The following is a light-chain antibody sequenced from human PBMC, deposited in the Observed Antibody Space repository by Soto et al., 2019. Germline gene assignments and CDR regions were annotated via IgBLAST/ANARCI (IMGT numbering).Light chain of an antibody. CDR1: QIIRRY. J-gene: IGKJ1*01. Sequence: DIQMTQSPSSLSASVGDRVTITCRASQIIRRYLSWYQQKPGKIPKLLIYTISELQSGVPSRFSGSGSGTEFTLTISSLQPEDSATYYCQQSHGTFGQGTKVEVK. V-gene: IGKV1-39*01. CDR2: TIS. CDR3: QQSHGT.